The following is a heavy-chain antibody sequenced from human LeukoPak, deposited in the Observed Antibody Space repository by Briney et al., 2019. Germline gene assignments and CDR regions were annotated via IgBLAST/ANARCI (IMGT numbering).Heavy chain of an antibody. CDR2: MYHTGTI. CDR1: GYSLGSGFY. Sequence: PSETLSLTCAVSGYSLGSGFYCGWVRQPPGKGLEWIGNMYHTGTIYYNPSLRSRLTISEDTSKSHFSLTVDSVTAADTAVYYCATGRYSGSVDYWGQGILVTVSS. V-gene: IGHV4-38-2*01. D-gene: IGHD1-26*01. CDR3: ATGRYSGSVDY. J-gene: IGHJ4*02.